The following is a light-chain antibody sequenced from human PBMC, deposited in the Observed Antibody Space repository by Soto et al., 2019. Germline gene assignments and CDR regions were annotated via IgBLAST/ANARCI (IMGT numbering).Light chain of an antibody. CDR1: QTISMY. V-gene: IGKV1-39*01. CDR2: AAS. Sequence: DIQMTQSPSSLSASVGDRVTITCRANQTISMYLNWYLQKPGRAPKLLISAASSLERGVPSRFNGSGSGTDFTLTISSLQPEDFGTYYCQQSYSTPPLTFGGGTKVDTK. CDR3: QQSYSTPPLT. J-gene: IGKJ4*01.